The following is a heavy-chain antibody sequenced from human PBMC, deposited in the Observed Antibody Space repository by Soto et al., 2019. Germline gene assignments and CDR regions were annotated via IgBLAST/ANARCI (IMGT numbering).Heavy chain of an antibody. CDR2: INSDGSST. CDR1: GFTFSSYW. Sequence: EVQLVESGGGLVQPGGSLRLSCAASGFTFSSYWMHWVCQPPGKGLLWVSRINSDGSSTMYADSVKGRFTISRDNAKSTLYRQMSSLRAEDTAVYYCVRARWGGMPDVNWGQGTLVTVSS. V-gene: IGHV3-74*03. CDR3: VRARWGGMPDVN. D-gene: IGHD2-8*02. J-gene: IGHJ4*02.